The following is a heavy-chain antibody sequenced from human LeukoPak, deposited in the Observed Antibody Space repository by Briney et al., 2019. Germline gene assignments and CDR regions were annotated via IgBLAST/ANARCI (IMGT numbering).Heavy chain of an antibody. Sequence: GESLKISCKGSGYSFTSYWIGWVCQMPGKGLEWMGIIYPGDSDTRYSPSFQGQVTISADKSISTAYLQWSSLKASDTAMYYCARHSEDPLYGDYGWFDPWGQGTLVTVSS. D-gene: IGHD4-17*01. CDR1: GYSFTSYW. CDR2: IYPGDSDT. V-gene: IGHV5-51*01. CDR3: ARHSEDPLYGDYGWFDP. J-gene: IGHJ5*02.